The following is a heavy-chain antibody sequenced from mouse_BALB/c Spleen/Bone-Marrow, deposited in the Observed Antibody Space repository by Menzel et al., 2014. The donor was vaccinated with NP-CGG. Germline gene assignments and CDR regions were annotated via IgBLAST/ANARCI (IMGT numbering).Heavy chain of an antibody. CDR1: GYTFTSYY. CDR2: IKPSNGGT. Sequence: QVQLQQSGAELVKPGASVKLSCKASGYTFTSYYMYWVKQRPGQGLEWIGEIKPSNGGTNFNEKFKNKATLTVDESSSTAYMQLSSLIFEDSAVYYCTRSNGNWFAYWGQGTLVTVSA. D-gene: IGHD2-1*01. J-gene: IGHJ3*01. V-gene: IGHV1S81*02. CDR3: TRSNGNWFAY.